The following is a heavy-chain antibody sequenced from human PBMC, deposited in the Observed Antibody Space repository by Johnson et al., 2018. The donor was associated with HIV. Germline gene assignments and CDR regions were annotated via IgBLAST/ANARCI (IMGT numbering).Heavy chain of an antibody. D-gene: IGHD6-19*01. J-gene: IGHJ3*02. CDR3: ARDSAYSSGWYSGAFDI. CDR1: GFTFDDYA. Sequence: VQLVESGGGVVQPGRSLRLSCAASGFTFDDYAMHWVRQAPGKGLEWVSGISWNSGSIGYADSVKGRFTISRDNSKNTLYLQMNSLRAEDTAVYYCARDSAYSSGWYSGAFDIWGQGTMVTVSS. V-gene: IGHV3-9*01. CDR2: ISWNSGSI.